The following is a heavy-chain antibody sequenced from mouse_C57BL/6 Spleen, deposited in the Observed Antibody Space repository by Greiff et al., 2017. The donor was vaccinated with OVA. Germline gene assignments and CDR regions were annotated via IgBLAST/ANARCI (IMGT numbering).Heavy chain of an antibody. V-gene: IGHV3-6*01. CDR2: ISYDGSN. Sequence: EVQLQESGPGLVKPSQSLSLTCSVTGYSITSGYYWNWIRQFPGNKLEWMGYISYDGSNNYNPSLKNRISINRDTSKNQFFRKLNSVTTEDTATYYCARPYYYGSSYGYFDVWGTGTTVTVSS. D-gene: IGHD1-1*01. CDR3: ARPYYYGSSYGYFDV. J-gene: IGHJ1*03. CDR1: GYSITSGYY.